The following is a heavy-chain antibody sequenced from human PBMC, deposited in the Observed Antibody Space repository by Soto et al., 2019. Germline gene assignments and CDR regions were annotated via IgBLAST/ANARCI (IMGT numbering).Heavy chain of an antibody. Sequence: PSETLSLTCAVYGGSFSGYYWSWIRQPPGKGLEWIGEINHSGSTNYNPSLKSRVTISVDTSKNQFSLKLSSVTAADTAVYYCARRLLFIAAARRSAFDIWGQGTMVTVSS. CDR1: GGSFSGYY. CDR3: ARRLLFIAAARRSAFDI. CDR2: INHSGST. D-gene: IGHD6-13*01. V-gene: IGHV4-34*01. J-gene: IGHJ3*02.